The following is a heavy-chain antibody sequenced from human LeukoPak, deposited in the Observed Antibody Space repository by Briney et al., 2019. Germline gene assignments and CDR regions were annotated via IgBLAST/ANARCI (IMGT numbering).Heavy chain of an antibody. V-gene: IGHV4-59*12. CDR1: GGSISSYY. Sequence: PSETLSLTCTVSGGSISSYYWSWIRQPPGKGLEWIGYIYYSGSTNYNPSLKSRVTMSVDTSKNQFSLKLSSVTAADTAVYYCARADGVYGMDVWGQGTTVTVSS. J-gene: IGHJ6*02. CDR2: IYYSGST. CDR3: ARADGVYGMDV. D-gene: IGHD2-8*01.